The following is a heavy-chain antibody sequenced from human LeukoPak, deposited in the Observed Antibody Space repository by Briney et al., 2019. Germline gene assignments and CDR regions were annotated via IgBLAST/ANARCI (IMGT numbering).Heavy chain of an antibody. Sequence: SGPTLVKPTQTLTLTCTFSGFSLSTSGMCVSWIRQPPGKALEWLALIDWDDDKYYSTSLKTRLTISKDTSKYQVVLTMTNMDPVDTATYYCARITYCSGGSWDWIFDSWGQGTLVTVSS. CDR1: GFSLSTSGMC. CDR2: IDWDDDK. CDR3: ARITYCSGGSWDWIFDS. D-gene: IGHD2-15*01. V-gene: IGHV2-70*01. J-gene: IGHJ4*02.